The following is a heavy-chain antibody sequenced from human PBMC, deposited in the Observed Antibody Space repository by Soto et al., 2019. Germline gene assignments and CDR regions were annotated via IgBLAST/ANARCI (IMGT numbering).Heavy chain of an antibody. V-gene: IGHV4-4*02. D-gene: IGHD6-13*01. CDR2: IYHSGST. J-gene: IGHJ4*02. Sequence: QVQLQESGPGLVKPSGTLSLTCAVSGDSISSSNWWGWVRQPPGKGLEWIGEIYHSGSTNYNPSLKSRVTISVDKSKNLFSLKLSSVTAADTAVYYCARQTQYSSSCYDYWGQGTLVTVSS. CDR3: ARQTQYSSSCYDY. CDR1: GDSISSSNW.